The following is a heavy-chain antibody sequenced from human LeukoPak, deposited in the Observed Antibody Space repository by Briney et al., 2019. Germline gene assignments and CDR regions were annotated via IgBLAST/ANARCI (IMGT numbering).Heavy chain of an antibody. CDR1: GFTFGSYA. CDR2: ISDSGGSA. CDR3: AKGYDYESSGYPQPFDY. D-gene: IGHD3-22*01. V-gene: IGHV3-23*01. J-gene: IGHJ4*02. Sequence: GGSLRLSCAASGFTFGSYAMSWVRQAPGKGLEWVSAISDSGGSAYYTDSVKGRFTISRDNPRNTRYLQMNSLRAEDSALYFCAKGYDYESSGYPQPFDYWGQGTLVTVSS.